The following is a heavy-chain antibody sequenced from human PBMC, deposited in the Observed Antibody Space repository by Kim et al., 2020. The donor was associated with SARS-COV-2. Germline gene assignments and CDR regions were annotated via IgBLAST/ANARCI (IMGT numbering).Heavy chain of an antibody. CDR1: GFTFSSYG. Sequence: GGSLRLSCAASGFTFSSYGMHWVRQAPGKGLEWVAVIWYDGSNKYYADSVKGRITISRDTSKKTLYLQMNSPRAEATAVYYCVREGSGGYHPPFDYWGQG. J-gene: IGHJ4*02. V-gene: IGHV3-33*01. CDR2: IWYDGSNK. CDR3: VREGSGGYHPPFDY. D-gene: IGHD3-10*01.